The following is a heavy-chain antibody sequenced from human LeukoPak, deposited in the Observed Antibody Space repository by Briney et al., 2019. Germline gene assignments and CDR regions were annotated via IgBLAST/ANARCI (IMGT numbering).Heavy chain of an antibody. CDR3: ARGGGSGSGWYRDFDY. CDR1: GFTFSSYA. CDR2: ISGSGGST. J-gene: IGHJ4*02. D-gene: IGHD6-19*01. V-gene: IGHV3-23*01. Sequence: GGSLRLSCAASGFTFSSYAMSWVRQAPGKGLEWVSAISGSGGSTYYADSVKGRFTISRDNSKNTLYLQMNSLRAEDTAVYYCARGGGSGSGWYRDFDYWGQGTLVTVSS.